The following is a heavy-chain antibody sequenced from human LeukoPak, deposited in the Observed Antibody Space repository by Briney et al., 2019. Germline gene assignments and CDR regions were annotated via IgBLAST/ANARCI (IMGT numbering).Heavy chain of an antibody. J-gene: IGHJ4*02. CDR3: ARGVEPLAANTLAY. Sequence: GGSLRLSCAASGFTVITNDMSWVRQAPGKGLKWVSVLYSDGNTKYADSVQGRFTISRDNSKNTLYLEMNSLSPDDTAVYYCARGVEPLAANTLAYWGQGTLVTVSS. CDR1: GFTVITND. CDR2: LYSDGNT. V-gene: IGHV3-53*01. D-gene: IGHD1-14*01.